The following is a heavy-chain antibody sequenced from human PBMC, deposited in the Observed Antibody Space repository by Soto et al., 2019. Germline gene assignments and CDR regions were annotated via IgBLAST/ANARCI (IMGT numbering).Heavy chain of an antibody. Sequence: QVQLVQSGAEVKKPGASVKVSCKASGYTFTAYYIHWVRQAPGQGLECMGWIKPNSGDTGYIQKFQGRVTMTRDTSISTVYMELSSLRSADTAMYYCARGSAVGGNWFDSWGQGTLVTVSS. CDR3: ARGSAVGGNWFDS. V-gene: IGHV1-2*02. CDR2: IKPNSGDT. CDR1: GYTFTAYY. J-gene: IGHJ5*01. D-gene: IGHD6-19*01.